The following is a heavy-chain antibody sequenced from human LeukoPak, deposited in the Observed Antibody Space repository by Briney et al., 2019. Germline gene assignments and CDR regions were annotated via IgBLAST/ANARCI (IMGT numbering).Heavy chain of an antibody. J-gene: IGHJ3*01. CDR1: GNTFSSYF. Sequence: ASVKVSCKASGNTFSSYFIHWVRQAPGHGLEWMGIISPSGGTTSYAQEFQGRVTMTRDTSTSTVYMELSSLRSEDTAVYYCGRVTLYAFDLWGQGTMVTVSS. CDR3: GRVTLYAFDL. V-gene: IGHV1-46*01. CDR2: ISPSGGTT. D-gene: IGHD4-23*01.